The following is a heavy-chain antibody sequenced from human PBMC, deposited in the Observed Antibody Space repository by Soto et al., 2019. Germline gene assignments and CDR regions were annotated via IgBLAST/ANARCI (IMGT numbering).Heavy chain of an antibody. CDR1: GFSFNSYG. CDR3: ASLDPLDI. J-gene: IGHJ3*02. V-gene: IGHV1-18*01. Sequence: VSVKVSSKAPGFSFNSYGLCWVRQAPGQGLEWMGWISAYNGNTNYAQKLQGRVTMTTDTSTSTAYMELRSLRSDDTAVYYCASLDPLDIWGQGTMVTVSS. D-gene: IGHD1-1*01. CDR2: ISAYNGNT.